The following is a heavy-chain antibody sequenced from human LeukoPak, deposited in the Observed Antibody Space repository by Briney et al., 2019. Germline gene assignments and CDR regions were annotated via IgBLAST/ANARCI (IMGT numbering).Heavy chain of an antibody. D-gene: IGHD1-1*01. CDR3: ARKVGRALDRSLTMGPSYGMTS. CDR2: ISAYNGNT. Sequence: ASVKVSCKASGYTFTSYGISCGRQAPGQGLEWMGWISAYNGNTNYAQKLQGRVTMTTDTSTSTAYMELRSLRSDDTAGYYCARKVGRALDRSLTMGPSYGMTSGAKGPRSPSP. CDR1: GYTFTSYG. J-gene: IGHJ6*02. V-gene: IGHV1-18*01.